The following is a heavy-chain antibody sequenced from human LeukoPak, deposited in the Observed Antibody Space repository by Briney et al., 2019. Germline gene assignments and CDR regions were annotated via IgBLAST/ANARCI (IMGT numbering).Heavy chain of an antibody. D-gene: IGHD3-10*01. CDR1: GGSFSGYY. V-gene: IGHV4-59*01. Sequence: SETLSLTCAVYGGSFSGYYWSWIRQPPGKGLEWIGYIYYSGSTNYNPSLKSRVTISVDTSKNKFSLKLSSVTAADTAVYCCARATGRFSVGMDVWGKGTTVTISS. J-gene: IGHJ6*04. CDR2: IYYSGST. CDR3: ARATGRFSVGMDV.